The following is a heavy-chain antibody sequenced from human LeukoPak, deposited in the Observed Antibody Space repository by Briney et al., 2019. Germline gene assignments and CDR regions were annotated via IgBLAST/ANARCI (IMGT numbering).Heavy chain of an antibody. Sequence: GSLRLSCAASGFTFSSYSMNWVRQAPGEGLEWVSYISSSSSTIYYADSVKGRFTISRDNAKNSLYLQMNSLRAEDTAVYYCARDFSRGFDIWGQGTMVTVSS. V-gene: IGHV3-48*01. D-gene: IGHD3-10*01. J-gene: IGHJ3*02. CDR1: GFTFSSYS. CDR3: ARDFSRGFDI. CDR2: ISSSSSTI.